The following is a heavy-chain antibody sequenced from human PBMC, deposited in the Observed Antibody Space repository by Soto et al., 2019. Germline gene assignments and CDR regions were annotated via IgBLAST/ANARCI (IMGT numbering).Heavy chain of an antibody. CDR1: GFTFTDYY. J-gene: IGHJ6*03. CDR2: ISSSGSTI. CDR3: ARDWPPLHDSSRPLGSYFYMDV. D-gene: IGHD6-13*01. V-gene: IGHV3-11*01. Sequence: GGSLRLSCAASGFTFTDYYMSWIRQAPGKGLEWVSHISSSGSTIYYADSVKGRFTISRDNGKNSLFLQMNSLRPEDTAVYFCARDWPPLHDSSRPLGSYFYMDVWGKGTTVTVSS.